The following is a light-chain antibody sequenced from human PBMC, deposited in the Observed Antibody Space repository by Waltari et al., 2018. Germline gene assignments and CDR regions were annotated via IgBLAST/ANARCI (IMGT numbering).Light chain of an antibody. CDR1: QSGSSW. J-gene: IGKJ1*01. CDR3: QQYDSYPLT. V-gene: IGKV1-5*03. Sequence: DIQMTQSPSSLSASVGDRVTITCRARQSGSSWLAWYRQKPGKAPDLLIYKASILESGVPSRFSGSGFGTEFTLTINSLQPDDSATYYCQQYDSYPLTFGQGTKVEIK. CDR2: KAS.